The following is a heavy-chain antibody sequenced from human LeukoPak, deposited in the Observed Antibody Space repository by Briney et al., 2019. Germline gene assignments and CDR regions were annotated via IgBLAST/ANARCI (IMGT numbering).Heavy chain of an antibody. Sequence: GGSLRLSCAASGFTFSSYAMSWVRQAPGKGLEWVSGISWNSGSIGYADSVKGRFTISRDNAKNSLYLQMNSLRAEDTAVYYCARVLPTTAYSSGWYDGSGRWFDPWGQGTLVTVSS. CDR1: GFTFSSYA. CDR2: ISWNSGSI. J-gene: IGHJ5*02. V-gene: IGHV3-9*01. CDR3: ARVLPTTAYSSGWYDGSGRWFDP. D-gene: IGHD6-19*01.